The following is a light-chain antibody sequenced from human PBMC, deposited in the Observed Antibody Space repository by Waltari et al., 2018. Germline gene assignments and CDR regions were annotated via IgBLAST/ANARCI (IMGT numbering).Light chain of an antibody. Sequence: QSVLTQPPSASRTPGQRVTISCSGSSSNIGSNYVYWYQPLPGTAPKLLIYRNNPRPSGVPDRFSGSKSGTSASLAISGLRSEDEADYYCAAWDDSLSVVFGGGTKLTVL. J-gene: IGLJ2*01. V-gene: IGLV1-47*01. CDR1: SSNIGSNY. CDR2: RNN. CDR3: AAWDDSLSVV.